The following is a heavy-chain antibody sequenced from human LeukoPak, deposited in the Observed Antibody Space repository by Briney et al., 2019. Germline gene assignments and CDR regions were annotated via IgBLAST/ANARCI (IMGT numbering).Heavy chain of an antibody. CDR3: ARVGVTMVRGPYYYGMDV. CDR1: GFTFRSYA. CDR2: ISYEGSNK. Sequence: GGSLRLSCAASGFTFRSYAMHWVRLAPGKGLEWVAVISYEGSNKYYADSVKGRFTISRDNSKNTLYLQMNSLRAEDTAVYYCARVGVTMVRGPYYYGMDVWGKGTTVTVSS. V-gene: IGHV3-30*04. D-gene: IGHD3-10*01. J-gene: IGHJ6*04.